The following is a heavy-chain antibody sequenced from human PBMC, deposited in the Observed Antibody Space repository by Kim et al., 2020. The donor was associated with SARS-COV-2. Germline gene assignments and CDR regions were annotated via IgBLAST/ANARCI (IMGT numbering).Heavy chain of an antibody. V-gene: IGHV3-23*03. CDR3: VRRSSYWSFEY. CDR2: IKSGYGNT. CDR1: GFTFSTYA. J-gene: IGHJ4*02. Sequence: GGSLRLSCEASGFTFSTYAMSWVRQAPGKGPEWVSIIKSGYGNTHYADSVKGRFTILRDNSKNVLYMQMSSLSAEDTALYFCVRRSSYWSFEYWGQGSMVTVSS. D-gene: IGHD3-3*01.